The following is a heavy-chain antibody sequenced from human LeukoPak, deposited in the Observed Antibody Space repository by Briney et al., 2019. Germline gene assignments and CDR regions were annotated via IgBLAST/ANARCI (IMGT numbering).Heavy chain of an antibody. D-gene: IGHD5-12*01. CDR1: GFTVSTNY. V-gene: IGHV3-66*01. CDR3: ARAVATGLDY. Sequence: GGSLRLSCAASGFTVSTNYMNWVRQAPGKGLEWVSLIYGGGGGTYYADSVKGRFTISRDNTKNTLYLQMNSLRAEDTAVYYCARAVATGLDYWGQGTLVTVSS. J-gene: IGHJ4*02. CDR2: IYGGGGGT.